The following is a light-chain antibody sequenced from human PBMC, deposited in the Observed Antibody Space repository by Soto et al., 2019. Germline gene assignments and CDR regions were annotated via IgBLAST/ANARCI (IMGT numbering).Light chain of an antibody. CDR1: QSVSSSY. V-gene: IGKV3-20*01. Sequence: EILLTQSPGTLSLSPGERATLSCRASQSVSSSYLAWSQQKPGQAPRLLIYGASSTATGIPDRFSGSGSGTDFTLTSSRLEPEDFAVDYCQQYGSSGTFGPGTKVDIK. J-gene: IGKJ1*01. CDR3: QQYGSSGT. CDR2: GAS.